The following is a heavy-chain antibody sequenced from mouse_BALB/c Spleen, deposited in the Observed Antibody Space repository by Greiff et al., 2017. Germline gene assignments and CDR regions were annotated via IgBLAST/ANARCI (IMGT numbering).Heavy chain of an antibody. D-gene: IGHD1-1*01. J-gene: IGHJ2*01. CDR2: ISYSGST. CDR3: ARSDYYGSSYDNYFDY. V-gene: IGHV3-2*02. CDR1: GYSITSDYA. Sequence: DVQLQESGPGLVKPSQSLSLTCTVTGYSITSDYAWNWIRQFPGNKLEWMGYISYSGSTSYNPSLKSRISITRDTSKNQFFLQLNSVTTEDTATYYCARSDYYGSSYDNYFDYWGQGTTLTVSS.